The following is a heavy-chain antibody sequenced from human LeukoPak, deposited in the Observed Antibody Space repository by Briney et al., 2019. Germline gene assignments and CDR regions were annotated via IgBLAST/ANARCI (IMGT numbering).Heavy chain of an antibody. CDR2: IYYSGST. CDR3: ARHASPHCGGDCYSGYFDY. V-gene: IGHV4-39*01. J-gene: IGHJ4*02. CDR1: GGSISSSSYY. Sequence: SETLSLTCTVSGGSISSSSYYWGWIRQPPGKGLEWIGSIYYSGSTYYNPSLKSRVTISVDTSKNQFSLKLSSVTAADTAVYYCARHASPHCGGDCYSGYFDYWGQGTLVTVSS. D-gene: IGHD2-21*01.